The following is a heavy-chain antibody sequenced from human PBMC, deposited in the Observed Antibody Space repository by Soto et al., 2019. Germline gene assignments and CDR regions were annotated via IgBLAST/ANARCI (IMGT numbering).Heavy chain of an antibody. CDR1: DVSGSSGIYY. J-gene: IGHJ5*02. D-gene: IGHD3-10*01. Sequence: ETRSHTCSVADVSGSSGIYYLSWIRQPPGKGLEWIGYIYYSGSTNYNPSLKSRVTISVDTSKNQFSLKLSSVTAADTAVYYCASSRVSGSGLSWFDPWGQGPLVNGS. CDR3: ASSRVSGSGLSWFDP. V-gene: IGHV4-61*01. CDR2: IYYSGST.